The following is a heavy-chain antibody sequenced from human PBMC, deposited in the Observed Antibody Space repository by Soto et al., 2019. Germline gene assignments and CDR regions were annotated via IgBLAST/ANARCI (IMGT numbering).Heavy chain of an antibody. CDR3: ALGGVRNYFDY. Sequence: GASVKVSCKASGGTFSSYAISWVRQAPGQGLEWMGGIIPIFGTANYAQKFQGRVTITADESTSTAYMELSSLRSEDTAVYYCALGGVRNYFDYWGQGTLVTVSS. J-gene: IGHJ4*02. V-gene: IGHV1-69*13. CDR2: IIPIFGTA. D-gene: IGHD1-1*01. CDR1: GGTFSSYA.